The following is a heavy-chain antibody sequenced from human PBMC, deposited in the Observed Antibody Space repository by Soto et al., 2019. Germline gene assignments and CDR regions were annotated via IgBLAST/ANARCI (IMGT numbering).Heavy chain of an antibody. CDR1: GDSVSDNSAA. D-gene: IGHD6-19*01. J-gene: IGHJ4*01. Sequence: SQTLSLTCAISGDSVSDNSAAWNWIRQSPSRGLEWLGRTYYRSKWYNDYAVSVKSRITVTPDTSKNQFSLHLNSVTPEDTAVYYCAIVFPYYVSSGSFLYFWGRGSLVT. CDR3: AIVFPYYVSSGSFLYF. V-gene: IGHV6-1*01. CDR2: TYYRSKWYN.